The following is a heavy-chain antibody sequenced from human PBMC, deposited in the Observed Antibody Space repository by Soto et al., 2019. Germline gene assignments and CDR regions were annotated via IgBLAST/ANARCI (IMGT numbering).Heavy chain of an antibody. D-gene: IGHD3-22*01. Sequence: GESLKISCKGSGYSFTSYWIGWVRQMPGKGLEWMGIIYPGDSDTRYSPSFQGQVTISADKSISTAYLQWSSLKASDTAMYYCARPGKNYYDSSGASGGFDYWGQGTLVTVSS. V-gene: IGHV5-51*01. CDR2: IYPGDSDT. CDR3: ARPGKNYYDSSGASGGFDY. J-gene: IGHJ4*02. CDR1: GYSFTSYW.